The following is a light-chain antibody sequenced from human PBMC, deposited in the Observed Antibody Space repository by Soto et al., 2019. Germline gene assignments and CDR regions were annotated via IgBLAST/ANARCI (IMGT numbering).Light chain of an antibody. CDR3: QQYNNWPGT. CDR1: QSVSSN. J-gene: IGKJ1*01. CDR2: RAS. V-gene: IGKV3-15*01. Sequence: DILMTQSPATLSLSPGGRATLSCRASQSVSSNLAWYQQKPGQAPRLLIQRASTRATGIPARFSGSGSGTDFTLTISSLQYEDFAVYFCQQYNNWPGTFGQGTKVEIK.